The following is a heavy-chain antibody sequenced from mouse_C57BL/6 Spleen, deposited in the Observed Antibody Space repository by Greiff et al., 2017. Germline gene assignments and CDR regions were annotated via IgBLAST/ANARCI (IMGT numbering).Heavy chain of an antibody. V-gene: IGHV1-72*01. Sequence: VQLKQSGAELVKPGASVKLSCKASGYTFTSYWMHWVKQRPGRGLEWIGRIDPNSGGTKYNEKFKSKATLTADKSSSTAYMQLSSLTSEDSAVYDCARWGCGSSSWYFDDWGTGTTVTVSS. CDR2: IDPNSGGT. CDR1: GYTFTSYW. D-gene: IGHD1-1*01. CDR3: ARWGCGSSSWYFDD. J-gene: IGHJ1*03.